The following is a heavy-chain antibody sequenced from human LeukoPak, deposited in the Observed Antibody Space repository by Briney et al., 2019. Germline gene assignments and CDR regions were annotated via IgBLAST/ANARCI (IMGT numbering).Heavy chain of an antibody. CDR2: FDPEDGET. V-gene: IGHV1-24*01. Sequence: ASVKVSCKASGYTFTSYGISWVRQAPGKGLEWMGGFDPEDGETIYAQKFQGRVTMTEDTSTDTAYMELSSLRSEDTAVYYCATVSFGMGGVFAFDIWGQGTMVTVSS. J-gene: IGHJ3*02. CDR3: ATVSFGMGGVFAFDI. CDR1: GYTFTSYG. D-gene: IGHD2-8*02.